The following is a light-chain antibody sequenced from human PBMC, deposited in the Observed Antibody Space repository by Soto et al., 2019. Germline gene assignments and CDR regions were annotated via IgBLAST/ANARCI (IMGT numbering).Light chain of an antibody. Sequence: EIVLTQSPGTLSLSPGERATLSCRASQSVSSNYLAWYQQKPGQAPRLLIYATSSRATGIPDRFSGSGSGTDFTLAISRLEPEYFAVYYCHQYGYSSWTFCQGTKVEIK. CDR2: ATS. CDR3: HQYGYSSWT. J-gene: IGKJ1*01. CDR1: QSVSSNY. V-gene: IGKV3-20*01.